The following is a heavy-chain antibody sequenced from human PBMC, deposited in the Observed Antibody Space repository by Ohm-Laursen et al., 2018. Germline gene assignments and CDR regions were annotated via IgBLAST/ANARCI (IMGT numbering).Heavy chain of an antibody. Sequence: SLRLSCAASGFTFSSYGMHWVRQAPGKGLEWVAVISYDGSNKYYADSVKGRFTISRDNSKNTLYLQMNSLRAEDTAVYYCAKDRTAVAVPHYFDYWGQGTLVTVSS. CDR3: AKDRTAVAVPHYFDY. V-gene: IGHV3-30*18. CDR2: ISYDGSNK. CDR1: GFTFSSYG. J-gene: IGHJ4*02. D-gene: IGHD6-19*01.